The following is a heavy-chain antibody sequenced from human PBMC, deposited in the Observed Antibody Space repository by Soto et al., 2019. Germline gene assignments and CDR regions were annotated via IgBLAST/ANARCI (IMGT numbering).Heavy chain of an antibody. CDR3: AKDQRYYGDYYGMDV. Sequence: GGSLRLSCAASGFAFSSYAMIWVRQAPGKGLEWVSAISGSGGSTYYADSVKGRFTISRDNSKNTLYLQMNSLRAEDTAVYYCAKDQRYYGDYYGMDVWGQGTTVTVSS. CDR2: ISGSGGST. CDR1: GFAFSSYA. V-gene: IGHV3-23*01. D-gene: IGHD3-10*01. J-gene: IGHJ6*02.